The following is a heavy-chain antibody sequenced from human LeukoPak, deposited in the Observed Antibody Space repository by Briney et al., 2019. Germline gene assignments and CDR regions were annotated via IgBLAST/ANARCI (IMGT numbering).Heavy chain of an antibody. CDR3: ARGVCSGGSCYFDY. Sequence: GASVKVSCKASGGTFSSYAVSWVRQAPGQGLEWLGGIIPILGTANYAQKFQVRVTITADESTSTAYMELSSLRSEDTAVYYCARGVCSGGSCYFDYWGQGTLVTVSS. D-gene: IGHD2-15*01. J-gene: IGHJ4*02. V-gene: IGHV1-69*01. CDR1: GGTFSSYA. CDR2: IIPILGTA.